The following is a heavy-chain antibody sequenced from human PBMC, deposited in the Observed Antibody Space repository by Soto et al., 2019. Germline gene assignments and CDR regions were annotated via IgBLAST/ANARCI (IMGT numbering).Heavy chain of an antibody. CDR3: ARDRLVGATHWFDP. CDR2: IYYSGGT. V-gene: IGHV4-61*01. D-gene: IGHD1-26*01. Sequence: SETLSLTCTVSGGSVSSGSYYWSWIRQPPGKGLEWIGYIYYSGGTNYNPSLKSRVTISVDTSKNQFSLKLSSVTAADTAVYYCARDRLVGATHWFDPWGQGTLVTVSS. CDR1: GGSVSSGSYY. J-gene: IGHJ5*02.